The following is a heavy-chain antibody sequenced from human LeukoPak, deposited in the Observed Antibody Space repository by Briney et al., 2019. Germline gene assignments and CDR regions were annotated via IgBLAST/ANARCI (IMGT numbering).Heavy chain of an antibody. CDR1: GYTFTSYG. CDR2: ISAYNGNT. J-gene: IGHJ5*02. CDR3: ARVVYDSSGFNWFDP. Sequence: ASVKVSCKASGYTFTSYGISWVRQAPGQGLEWMGWISAYNGNTNYAQKLQGRVTMTTDTSTSTAYMELRSLRSDDTAVYYCARVVYDSSGFNWFDPWGQGTLVTVSS. D-gene: IGHD3-22*01. V-gene: IGHV1-18*01.